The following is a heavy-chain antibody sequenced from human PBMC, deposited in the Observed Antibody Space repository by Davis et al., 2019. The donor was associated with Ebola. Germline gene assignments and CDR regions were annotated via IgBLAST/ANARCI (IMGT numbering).Heavy chain of an antibody. Sequence: GESLKISCAVSGFTVSSNFMSWVRQAPGKGLEWVSIIYTGGSTYYAGSVKGRFTISRDNSKNTLYLQMNSLRADDTALYYCARGVAVGGFYFEYWGQGTLVTVSS. D-gene: IGHD6-19*01. CDR2: IYTGGST. CDR3: ARGVAVGGFYFEY. V-gene: IGHV3-53*01. CDR1: GFTVSSNF. J-gene: IGHJ4*02.